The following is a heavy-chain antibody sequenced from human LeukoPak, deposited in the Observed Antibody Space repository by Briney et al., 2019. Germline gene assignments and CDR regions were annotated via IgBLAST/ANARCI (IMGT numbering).Heavy chain of an antibody. CDR3: ARASSGSNYYFDY. D-gene: IGHD6-19*01. Sequence: PGGSLRLSCAASGFTFSSYGMSWVRQAPGKGLEWVSAISGSGGSTYYADSVKGRFTISRDNSKNTLYLQMNSLRAEDTAVYYCARASSGSNYYFDYWGQGTLVTVSS. CDR1: GFTFSSYG. CDR2: ISGSGGST. V-gene: IGHV3-23*01. J-gene: IGHJ4*02.